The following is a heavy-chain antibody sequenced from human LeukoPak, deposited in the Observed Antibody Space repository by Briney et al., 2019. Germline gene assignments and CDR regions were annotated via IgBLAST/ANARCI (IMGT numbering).Heavy chain of an antibody. D-gene: IGHD3-22*01. V-gene: IGHV1-2*02. J-gene: IGHJ4*02. CDR1: GYTFTGYF. Sequence: ASVKVSCKASGYTFTGYFIHWVRRAPGQGLEWMGWVNPNSGGTNYAQKFQGRVTMTRDTSISTAYMELSRLTSDDTAVYYCARDVDPTYYFDNSGYYYSYWGQGTLVTVSS. CDR2: VNPNSGGT. CDR3: ARDVDPTYYFDNSGYYYSY.